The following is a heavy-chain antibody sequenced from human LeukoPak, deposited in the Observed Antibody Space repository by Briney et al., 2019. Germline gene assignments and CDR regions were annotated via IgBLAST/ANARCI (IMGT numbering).Heavy chain of an antibody. CDR1: GYTFTTYD. D-gene: IGHD6-13*01. CDR3: ARDLGAAASGDY. J-gene: IGHJ4*02. V-gene: IGHV1-46*01. CDR2: INPSGGST. Sequence: GASVKVSCKASGYTFTTYDIGWVRQAPGQGLEWMGIINPSGGSTSYAQKFQGRVTMTRDTSTSTVYMELSSLRSEDTAVYYCARDLGAAASGDYWGQGTLVTVSS.